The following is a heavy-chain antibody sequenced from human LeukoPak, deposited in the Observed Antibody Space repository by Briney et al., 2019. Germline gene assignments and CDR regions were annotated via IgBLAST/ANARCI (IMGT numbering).Heavy chain of an antibody. CDR3: ARPLSGSSSWHGDAFDI. J-gene: IGHJ3*02. V-gene: IGHV4-39*01. CDR2: ISYSGTN. Sequence: SETLSLTCTVSGGSVSSGSYYWGWIRQPPGKGLEWIGSISYSGTNYNNPSLKSRVSISIDTSKNQFSVKLTSVTAADTAMYYCARPLSGSSSWHGDAFDIWGQGTMVTVSS. CDR1: GGSVSSGSYY. D-gene: IGHD6-13*01.